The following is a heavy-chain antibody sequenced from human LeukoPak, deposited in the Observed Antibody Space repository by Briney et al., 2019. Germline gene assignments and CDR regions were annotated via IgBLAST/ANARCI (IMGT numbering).Heavy chain of an antibody. CDR2: ISGSGDST. Sequence: GGSLRLSCVSSGFTFNNFTMRWVRQAPGKGLEWVSAISGSGDSTYYADSVKDRFTISRDNSKNTLYLQMNSLRVEDTAVYYCTKPDCPSTSCYTLDYWGQGILVTVSS. CDR3: TKPDCPSTSCYTLDY. CDR1: GFTFNNFT. V-gene: IGHV3-23*01. J-gene: IGHJ4*02. D-gene: IGHD2-2*02.